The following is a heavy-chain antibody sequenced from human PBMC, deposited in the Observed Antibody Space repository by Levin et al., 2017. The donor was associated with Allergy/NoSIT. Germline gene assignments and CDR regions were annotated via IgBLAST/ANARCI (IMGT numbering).Heavy chain of an antibody. J-gene: IGHJ4*02. V-gene: IGHV3-7*01. CDR1: GFTFSSYW. CDR3: ARDARIVFFSRTPLDY. D-gene: IGHD2-15*01. CDR2: IKQDGSEK. Sequence: GGSLRLSCAASGFTFSSYWMSWVRQAPGKGLEWVANIKQDGSEKYYVDSVKGRFTISRDNAKNSLYLQMNSLRAEDTAVYYCARDARIVFFSRTPLDYWGQGTLVTVSS.